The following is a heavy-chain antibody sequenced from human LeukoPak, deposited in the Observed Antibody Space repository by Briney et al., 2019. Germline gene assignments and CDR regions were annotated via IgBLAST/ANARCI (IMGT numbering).Heavy chain of an antibody. J-gene: IGHJ4*02. Sequence: GRSLRLSCSASGFTFSSYAMHWVRQAPGKGLEWVAVISYDGSNKYYADSVKGRFTISRDNSKNTLYLQMNSLRAEDTAVYYCARHVAPHYSSSYPYYFDYWGQGTLVTVSS. CDR1: GFTFSSYA. CDR3: ARHVAPHYSSSYPYYFDY. V-gene: IGHV3-30-3*01. D-gene: IGHD6-13*01. CDR2: ISYDGSNK.